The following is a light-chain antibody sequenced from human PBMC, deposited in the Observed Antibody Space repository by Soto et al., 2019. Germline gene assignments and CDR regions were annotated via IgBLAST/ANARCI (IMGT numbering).Light chain of an antibody. V-gene: IGKV3-15*01. CDR1: QSVSSN. CDR2: CAS. J-gene: IGKJ2*01. Sequence: EIVMTQSPATLSVSPGERATLSCRASQSVSSNLAWYQQKPGQAPRLLIYCASTRATGIPARFSGSGSGTEFTLTISSPQSQDFAVYYCHQYNNWPPYTFGQGIKLEIK. CDR3: HQYNNWPPYT.